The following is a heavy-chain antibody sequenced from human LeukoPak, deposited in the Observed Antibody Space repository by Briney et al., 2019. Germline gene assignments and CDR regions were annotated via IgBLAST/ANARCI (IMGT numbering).Heavy chain of an antibody. V-gene: IGHV1-46*01. CDR2: INPSGGST. CDR3: ARDLSGSYFPNEANNWFDP. J-gene: IGHJ5*02. D-gene: IGHD1-26*01. CDR1: GYTFTSYY. Sequence: ASVKVSCKASGYTFTSYYMHWVRQAPGQGLEWMGIINPSGGSTSYAQKFQGRVTMTRDTSTSTVYMELSSLRSEDTAVYYVARDLSGSYFPNEANNWFDPWGQGTLVTVSS.